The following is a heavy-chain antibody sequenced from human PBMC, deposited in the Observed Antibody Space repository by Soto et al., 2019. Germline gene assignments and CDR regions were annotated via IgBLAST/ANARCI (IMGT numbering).Heavy chain of an antibody. Sequence: QVPLVQSGAEVKKPGASVKVSCKASGYTFTSYGISWVRQAPGQGLEWMGWISAYNGNTNYAQKLQGRVTMTTDTSTSTAYMELRSLRSDDTAVYYCARDDGEPGIAAAAYPNWFDPWGQGTLATVSS. J-gene: IGHJ5*02. CDR1: GYTFTSYG. V-gene: IGHV1-18*01. CDR3: ARDDGEPGIAAAAYPNWFDP. D-gene: IGHD6-13*01. CDR2: ISAYNGNT.